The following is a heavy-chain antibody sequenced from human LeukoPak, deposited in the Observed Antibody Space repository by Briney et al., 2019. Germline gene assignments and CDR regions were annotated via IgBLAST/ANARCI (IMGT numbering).Heavy chain of an antibody. V-gene: IGHV3-53*01. CDR2: IYSGGST. Sequence: GGSLRLSCAASGFTVSSSYMSWVRQAPGKGLEWVSVIYSGGSTYYADSVKGRFTISRDNSKNTLYLQMNSLRAEDTAVYYCARDPSSGSHSGDYWGQGTLVTVSS. D-gene: IGHD1-26*01. CDR1: GFTVSSSY. J-gene: IGHJ4*02. CDR3: ARDPSSGSHSGDY.